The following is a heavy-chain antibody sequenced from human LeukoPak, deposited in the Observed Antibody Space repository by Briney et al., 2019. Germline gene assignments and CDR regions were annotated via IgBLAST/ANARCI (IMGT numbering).Heavy chain of an antibody. Sequence: SETLSLTCTVSGGSISRSSYYWGWIRQPPGKGLEWIGSIYYSGSTYYNPSLKSRVTISVDTSKNQFSLKLSSVTAADTAVYYCARDESLRLTHGWFDPWGQGTLVTVSS. D-gene: IGHD3-16*02. V-gene: IGHV4-39*07. CDR3: ARDESLRLTHGWFDP. CDR1: GGSISRSSYY. J-gene: IGHJ5*02. CDR2: IYYSGST.